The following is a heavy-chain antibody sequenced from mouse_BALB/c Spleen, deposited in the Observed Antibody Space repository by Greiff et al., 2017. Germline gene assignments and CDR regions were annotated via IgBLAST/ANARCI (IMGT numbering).Heavy chain of an antibody. CDR2: ISNLAYSI. CDR3: ARDRGGGIFFDY. CDR1: GFTFSDYG. Sequence: EVQGVESGGGLVQPGGSRKLSCAASGFTFSDYGMAWVRQAPGKGPEWVAFISNLAYSIYYADTVTGRFTISRENAKNTLYLEMSSLRSEDTAMYYCARDRGGGIFFDYWGQGTTLTVSS. V-gene: IGHV5-15*02. J-gene: IGHJ2*01.